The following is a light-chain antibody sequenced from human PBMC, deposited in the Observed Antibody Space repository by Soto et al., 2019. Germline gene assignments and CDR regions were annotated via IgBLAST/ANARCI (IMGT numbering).Light chain of an antibody. Sequence: DIQMTQSPFSLSASVGDRVTVTCRASQSISRYLNWYQQKPGKAPKLLICAASTLESGVPSRFSGSGSGTDFTLTISSLQPEDFATYYCQQSFSAPLTFGGGTKVDIK. V-gene: IGKV1-39*01. CDR2: AAS. J-gene: IGKJ4*01. CDR3: QQSFSAPLT. CDR1: QSISRY.